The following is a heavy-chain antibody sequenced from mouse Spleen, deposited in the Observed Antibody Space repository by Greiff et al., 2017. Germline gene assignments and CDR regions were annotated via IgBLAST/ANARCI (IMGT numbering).Heavy chain of an antibody. CDR2: INPNNGGT. Sequence: EVQLQQSGPELVKPGASVKISCKASGYTFTDYYMNWVKQSHGKSLEWIGDINPNNGGTSYNQKFKGKATLTVDKSSSTAYMELRSLTSEDSAVYYCASTVVATDYFDYRGQGTTLTVSS. J-gene: IGHJ2*01. V-gene: IGHV1-26*01. D-gene: IGHD1-1*01. CDR1: GYTFTDYY. CDR3: ASTVVATDYFDY.